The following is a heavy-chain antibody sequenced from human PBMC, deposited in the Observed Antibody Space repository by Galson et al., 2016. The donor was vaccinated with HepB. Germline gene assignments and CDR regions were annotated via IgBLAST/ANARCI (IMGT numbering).Heavy chain of an antibody. CDR2: IGTAGDT. J-gene: IGHJ6*02. V-gene: IGHV3-13*01. Sequence: SLRLSCAASGFTFSRYDMHWVRHVTGKGLEWVSAIGTAGDTYYPGSVKGRFTISRENAKNTLYLQMNCLRDEDTAVYYCARDGGGTGGYYYYVMDVWGQGTTVTVSS. CDR3: ARDGGGTGGYYYYVMDV. CDR1: GFTFSRYD. D-gene: IGHD1-14*01.